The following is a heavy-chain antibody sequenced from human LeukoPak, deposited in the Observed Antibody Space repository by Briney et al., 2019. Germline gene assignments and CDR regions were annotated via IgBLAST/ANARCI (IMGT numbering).Heavy chain of an antibody. V-gene: IGHV5-51*01. D-gene: IGHD2-15*01. Sequence: GESLKISCKGSAYSFTSYWIGWVRQMPGKGLEWMGIIYPGDSDTRYSPSFQGQVTISSDKSISTAYLQWSSLKASDTAMYYCARPGYCSGGSCYPFYDYWGQGTLVTVSS. CDR3: ARPGYCSGGSCYPFYDY. CDR2: IYPGDSDT. J-gene: IGHJ4*02. CDR1: AYSFTSYW.